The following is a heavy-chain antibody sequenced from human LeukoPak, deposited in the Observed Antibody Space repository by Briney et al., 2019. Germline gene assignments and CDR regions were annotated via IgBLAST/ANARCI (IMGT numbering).Heavy chain of an antibody. CDR3: ARGQHRVTYSDDAFDI. J-gene: IGHJ3*02. D-gene: IGHD4-11*01. CDR1: GFTVSSNY. Sequence: GGSLRLSCAASGFTVSSNYMSWVRQAPGKGLEWVSVIYSGGSTYYADSVKGRFTLSRDNSKNTLYLQMSSLRAEDTAVYYCARGQHRVTYSDDAFDIWGQGTMVTVSS. CDR2: IYSGGST. V-gene: IGHV3-66*02.